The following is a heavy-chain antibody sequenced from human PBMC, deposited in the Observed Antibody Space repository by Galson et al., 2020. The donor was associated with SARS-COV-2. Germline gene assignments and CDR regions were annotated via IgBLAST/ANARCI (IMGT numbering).Heavy chain of an antibody. CDR3: AGYGGNAK. V-gene: IGHV3-66*01. J-gene: IGHJ4*02. Sequence: TGGSLRLSCAASGFTVSKNHVTWVRQAPGKGLECVSVLYGVGNRYYADSVKGRFTISRDNSKNTVDLQMSNLGVEDTAVYFCAGYGGNAKWGQGTLVTVSS. CDR1: GFTVSKNH. D-gene: IGHD2-15*01. CDR2: LYGVGNR.